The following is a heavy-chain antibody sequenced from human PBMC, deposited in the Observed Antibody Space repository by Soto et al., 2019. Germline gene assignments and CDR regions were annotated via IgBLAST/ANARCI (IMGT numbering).Heavy chain of an antibody. CDR2: ISYDGSNK. V-gene: IGHV3-30-3*01. CDR3: ARGVVATDYFDY. D-gene: IGHD5-12*01. Sequence: GGSLRLSCAASGFTFSSYAMHWVRQAPGKGLEWVAVISYDGSNKYYADSVKGRFTISRDNSKNTLYLQMNSLRAEDTAVYYCARGVVATDYFDYWGEGTLVTVSS. J-gene: IGHJ4*02. CDR1: GFTFSSYA.